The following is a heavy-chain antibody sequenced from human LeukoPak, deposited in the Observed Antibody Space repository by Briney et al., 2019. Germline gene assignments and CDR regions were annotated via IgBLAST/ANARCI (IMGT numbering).Heavy chain of an antibody. Sequence: PGRSLRLSCAASGFTFSSYAMHWVRQAPGKGLEWAAVISYDGSNKYYADSVKGRFTISRDNSKNTLYLQMNSLRAEDTAVYYCARGPGELPTRNWFDPWGQGTLVTVSS. CDR3: ARGPGELPTRNWFDP. D-gene: IGHD2-15*01. J-gene: IGHJ5*02. CDR2: ISYDGSNK. CDR1: GFTFSSYA. V-gene: IGHV3-30-3*01.